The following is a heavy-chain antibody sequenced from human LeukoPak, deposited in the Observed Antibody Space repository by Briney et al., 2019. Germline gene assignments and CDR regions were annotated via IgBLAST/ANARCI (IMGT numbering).Heavy chain of an antibody. CDR1: GITLSNYG. D-gene: IGHD4-17*01. V-gene: IGHV3-23*01. CDR2: ISGSGGTT. CDR3: ARHYGDYGMDV. Sequence: GGSLRLSCAVSGITLSNYGMSWVRQAPGKGLEWVAGISGSGGTTNYADSVKGRFTISRHNSKNTLYLQVNSLRAEDTAVYYCARHYGDYGMDVWGQGTTVTVSS. J-gene: IGHJ6*02.